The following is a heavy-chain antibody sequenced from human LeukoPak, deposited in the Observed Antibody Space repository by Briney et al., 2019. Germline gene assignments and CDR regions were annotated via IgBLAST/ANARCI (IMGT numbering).Heavy chain of an antibody. CDR1: GDSFSSYY. V-gene: IGHV4-59*01. D-gene: IGHD3-9*01. Sequence: SETLSLTCTVSGDSFSSYYWSWIRQPPGRGLEWIGYIFYSGSTNYNPSLKSRVTISVDTSKSQFSLKLSSVTAADTAIYYCARGIGLRYFDWTFDYWGQGTLVTVSS. J-gene: IGHJ4*02. CDR2: IFYSGST. CDR3: ARGIGLRYFDWTFDY.